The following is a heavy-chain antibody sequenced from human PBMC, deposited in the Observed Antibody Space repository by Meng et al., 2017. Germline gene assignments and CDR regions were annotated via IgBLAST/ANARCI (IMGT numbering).Heavy chain of an antibody. Sequence: QVQLVQSGAEVKKPGSSVKVSCKASGGTFSSYAISWVRQDPGQGLEWMGGIIPIFGTANYAQKFQGRVTITADESTSTAYMELSSLRSEDTAVYYCAREGPCGGDCSGFDYWGQGTLVTVSS. J-gene: IGHJ4*02. D-gene: IGHD2-21*02. CDR2: IIPIFGTA. CDR1: GGTFSSYA. CDR3: AREGPCGGDCSGFDY. V-gene: IGHV1-69*01.